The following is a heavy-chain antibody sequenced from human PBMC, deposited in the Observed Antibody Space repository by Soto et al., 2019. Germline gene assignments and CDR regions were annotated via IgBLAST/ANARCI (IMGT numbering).Heavy chain of an antibody. J-gene: IGHJ4*02. CDR1: GGSISSYY. V-gene: IGHV4-4*07. CDR2: IYTSGST. CDR3: ARENSSWYDPTPWEC. D-gene: IGHD6-13*01. Sequence: SETLSLTCTVSGGSISSYYWSWIRQPAGKGLEWIGRIYTSGSTNYNPSLKSRVTMSVDTSKNQFSLKLSSVTAADTAVYYCARENSSWYDPTPWECWGQLTFVNVSS.